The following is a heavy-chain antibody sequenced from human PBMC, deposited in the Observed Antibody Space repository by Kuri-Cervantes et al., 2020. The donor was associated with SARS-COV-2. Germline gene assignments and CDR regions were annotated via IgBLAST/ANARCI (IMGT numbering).Heavy chain of an antibody. CDR3: ARKKTDMDV. V-gene: IGHV3-7*01. Sequence: GESLKISCAASGFTFSSYWMSWVRQAPGKGLEWVANIKQDGSEKYYVDSVKGRFTISRDNAKNSLYLQTNSLRAEDTAVYYCARKKTDMDVWGKGTTVTVSS. CDR2: IKQDGSEK. CDR1: GFTFSSYW. D-gene: IGHD1-14*01. J-gene: IGHJ6*03.